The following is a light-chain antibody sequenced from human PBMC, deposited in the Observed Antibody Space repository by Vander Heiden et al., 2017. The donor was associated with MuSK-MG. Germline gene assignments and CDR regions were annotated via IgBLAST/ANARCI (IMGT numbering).Light chain of an antibody. J-gene: IGKJ2*01. Sequence: DIPMTQSPSTLSASVGDRVTITCRASQSISYWLAWYQQKPGKAPKLLIYKASNLETGVPSRFSGSGSGTEFSLTISSLQPDDFATYYCQQYNSDSTFGQGTKLEIK. CDR1: QSISYW. CDR2: KAS. V-gene: IGKV1-5*03. CDR3: QQYNSDST.